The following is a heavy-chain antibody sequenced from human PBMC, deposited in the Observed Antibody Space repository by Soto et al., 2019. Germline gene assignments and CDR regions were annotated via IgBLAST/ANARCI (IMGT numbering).Heavy chain of an antibody. Sequence: AGSLRLSCAASGFSFSDYAMSWVRQAPGKGLEWVSVISESGGSTHYADSVRGRFTVSRDNSKNSLSLRMNSLRDEDTAVYFCAKRSPYSSGWYSPIFDYWGQGALVTVSS. D-gene: IGHD6-13*01. CDR2: ISESGGST. CDR3: AKRSPYSSGWYSPIFDY. J-gene: IGHJ4*02. V-gene: IGHV3-23*01. CDR1: GFSFSDYA.